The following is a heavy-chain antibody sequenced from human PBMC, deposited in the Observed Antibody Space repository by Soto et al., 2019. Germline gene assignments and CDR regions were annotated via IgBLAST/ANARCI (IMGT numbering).Heavy chain of an antibody. V-gene: IGHV3-23*01. D-gene: IGHD6-19*01. J-gene: IGHJ3*02. CDR3: ARDSDRNGWGSSTFDS. CDR2: ISAVGGST. Sequence: EVQLLESGGGLVQPGGSLRLSCVAAGFNFSIYAMNWVRQAPGKGLEWVSTISAVGGSTYYAYSMKGRFTLSIENSKNTLYLQMNSLRAEDTAIYYCARDSDRNGWGSSTFDSWGQGTMVTVSS. CDR1: GFNFSIYA.